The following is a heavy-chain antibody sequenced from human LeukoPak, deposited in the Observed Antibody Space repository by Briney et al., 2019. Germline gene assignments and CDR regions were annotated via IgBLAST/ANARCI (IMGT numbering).Heavy chain of an antibody. Sequence: ASVKVSCKASGYTFTSYDINWVRQATGQGLEWMGWMNPNSGNTGYAQKFQGRVTMTRNTSISTAYMELSSLRSEDTAVYYCARVLFAGDGYVGGYDYWGQGTLVTVSS. D-gene: IGHD5-24*01. CDR2: MNPNSGNT. V-gene: IGHV1-8*01. CDR3: ARVLFAGDGYVGGYDY. CDR1: GYTFTSYD. J-gene: IGHJ4*02.